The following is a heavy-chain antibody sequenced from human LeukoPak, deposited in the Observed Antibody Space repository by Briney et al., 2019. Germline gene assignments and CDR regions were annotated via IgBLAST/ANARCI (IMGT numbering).Heavy chain of an antibody. V-gene: IGHV1-69*06. CDR1: GGTFSSYA. Sequence: SVKVFCKASGGTFSSYAIRWVRQAPGQGLEWMGGIIPIFGATNYAQKFQGRVTITADKSTSTAYMELSSLRSEDTAVYYCARDQGSGKVVPAAIGAGYNWFDPWGGGTLVSVSS. J-gene: IGHJ5*02. CDR2: IIPIFGAT. CDR3: ARDQGSGKVVPAAIGAGYNWFDP. D-gene: IGHD2-2*01.